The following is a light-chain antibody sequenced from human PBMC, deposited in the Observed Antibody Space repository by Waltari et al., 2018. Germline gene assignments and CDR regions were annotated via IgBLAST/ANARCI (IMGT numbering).Light chain of an antibody. CDR3: LSFTSSSTWV. CDR1: SSDIGAFKH. V-gene: IGLV2-14*03. J-gene: IGLJ3*02. CDR2: DVS. Sequence: TQPASVSGSPGQSITISCTGTSSDIGAFKHVSWYQQHPGKAPRLMIFDVSDRPSGVSTRFSGSKSGNTASLTISGLQAEDEADYYCLSFTSSSTWVFGGGTKLTVL.